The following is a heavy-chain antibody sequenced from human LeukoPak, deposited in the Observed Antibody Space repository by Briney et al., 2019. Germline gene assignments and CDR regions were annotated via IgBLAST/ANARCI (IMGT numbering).Heavy chain of an antibody. CDR1: GLTVSSNY. CDR2: INSDGRT. J-gene: IGHJ4*01. Sequence: GESLRLSCAASGLTVSSNYMNWVRQAPGKGLEWVSIINSDGRTYYADSVKGRFTISRDNSKNTLYLQMNSLGADDTAVYYCARGDFDYWGHGTLVTVYS. CDR3: ARGDFDY. V-gene: IGHV3-53*01.